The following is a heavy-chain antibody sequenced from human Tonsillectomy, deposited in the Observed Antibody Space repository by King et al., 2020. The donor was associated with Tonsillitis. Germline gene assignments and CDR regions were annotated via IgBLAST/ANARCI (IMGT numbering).Heavy chain of an antibody. J-gene: IGHJ4*02. Sequence: VQLVESGGGLVQPGGSLRLSCAASGFTFSSYAMSWVRQAPGKGLEWVSIISDSGDRKYYADSVKGRFTISRDNSKNTLYLQMNSLRAEDTAVYYFAKYCSGGSCFDYWGQGTLVTVSS. CDR3: AKYCSGGSCFDY. V-gene: IGHV3-23*04. CDR1: GFTFSSYA. CDR2: ISDSGDRK. D-gene: IGHD2-15*01.